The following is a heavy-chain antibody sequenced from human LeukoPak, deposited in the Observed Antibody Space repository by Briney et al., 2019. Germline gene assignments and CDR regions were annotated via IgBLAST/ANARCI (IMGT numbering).Heavy chain of an antibody. CDR2: ISTSSSYI. Sequence: GGSLRLSCAASGFTFSSYSMNWVRQAPGKGREWVSSISTSSSYIYYADSVKGRFTISRDNAKNSLYLQMNSLRAEDTAVYYCARARDIVVVPAAMVDYWGQGTLVTVSS. CDR3: ARARDIVVVPAAMVDY. D-gene: IGHD2-2*01. J-gene: IGHJ4*02. V-gene: IGHV3-21*01. CDR1: GFTFSSYS.